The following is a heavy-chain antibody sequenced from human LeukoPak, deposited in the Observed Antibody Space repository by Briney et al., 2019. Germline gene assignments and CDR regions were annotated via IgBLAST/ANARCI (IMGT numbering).Heavy chain of an antibody. Sequence: GASVKVSCKASGYTFTGYYMHWVRQAPGRGLEWMGWINPNSGGTNYAQRFQGRVTMTRDTSISTAYMELSRLRSDDTVVYYCAREDSSGWYYDYWGQGTLVIVSS. V-gene: IGHV1-2*02. J-gene: IGHJ4*02. D-gene: IGHD6-19*01. CDR3: AREDSSGWYYDY. CDR1: GYTFTGYY. CDR2: INPNSGGT.